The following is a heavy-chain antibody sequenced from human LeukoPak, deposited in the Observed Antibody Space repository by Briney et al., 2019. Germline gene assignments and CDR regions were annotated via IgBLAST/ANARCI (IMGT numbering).Heavy chain of an antibody. V-gene: IGHV3-48*03. J-gene: IGHJ4*02. D-gene: IGHD3-3*01. Sequence: RGSLRLSCAASGFTFSSYEMNWVRQAPGKGLEWVSYISSSGSTIYYADSVKGRFTISRDNAKNSLYLQMNSLRAEDTAVYYCASSVGFFGVVINHYFDYWGQGTLVTVSS. CDR1: GFTFSSYE. CDR3: ASSVGFFGVVINHYFDY. CDR2: ISSSGSTI.